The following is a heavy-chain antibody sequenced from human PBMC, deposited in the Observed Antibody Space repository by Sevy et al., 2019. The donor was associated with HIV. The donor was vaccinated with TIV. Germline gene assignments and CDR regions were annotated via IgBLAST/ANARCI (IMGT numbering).Heavy chain of an antibody. CDR1: GYTLSKLY. V-gene: IGHV1-24*01. Sequence: ASVKVSCMVSGYTLSKLYMHWVRQAPGKGPEWMGGFDPEDGETIYAQKFQGRVTMTEDTSTDTAYMELSSLRSEDTAVYYCATLDFWSDYPLYGMDVWGQGTTVTVSS. D-gene: IGHD3-3*01. CDR2: FDPEDGET. CDR3: ATLDFWSDYPLYGMDV. J-gene: IGHJ6*02.